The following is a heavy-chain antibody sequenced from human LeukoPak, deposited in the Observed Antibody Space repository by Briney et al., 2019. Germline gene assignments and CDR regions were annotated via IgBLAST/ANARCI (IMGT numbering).Heavy chain of an antibody. V-gene: IGHV1-2*02. CDR2: INPNSGGT. D-gene: IGHD6-13*01. Sequence: ASVKVSCKASGYTFTGYYMHWVRQAPGQGLELMGWINPNSGGTNYAQKFQGRVTMTRDTSISTAYMELSRLRSDDTAVYYCAREGIAAAGRRYNWFDPWGQGTLVTVSS. J-gene: IGHJ5*02. CDR3: AREGIAAAGRRYNWFDP. CDR1: GYTFTGYY.